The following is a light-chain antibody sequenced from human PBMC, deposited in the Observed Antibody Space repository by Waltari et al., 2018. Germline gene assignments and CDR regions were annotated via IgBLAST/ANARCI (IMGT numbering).Light chain of an antibody. J-gene: IGKJ1*01. CDR1: QSVSNN. V-gene: IGKV3-15*01. CDR3: QQYDSWPGT. Sequence: ELVMTQSPATQSVSPGERATLSCWASQSVSNNLAWYQQKNGQAPRLLIYDASTRATGIPTRFSGSGSGTEFTLTISGLQSEDLAVYYCQQYDSWPGTFGQGTKVESK. CDR2: DAS.